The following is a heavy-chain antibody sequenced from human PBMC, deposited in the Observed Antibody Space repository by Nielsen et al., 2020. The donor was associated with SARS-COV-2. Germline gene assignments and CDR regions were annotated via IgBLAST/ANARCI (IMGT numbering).Heavy chain of an antibody. Sequence: GESLKISCAASGFTVDSNFMTWFRQAPGKGLECLSVIFSYGNTYYADSVKGRFTIPIDNSKNTVVLQMDNVRAEDTAVYFCSRSTGCCTSISCHSDLSFDTWGQGTLVTVSS. D-gene: IGHD2-2*01. CDR1: GFTVDSNF. J-gene: IGHJ4*02. CDR2: IFSYGNT. CDR3: SRSTGCCTSISCHSDLSFDT. V-gene: IGHV3-53*01.